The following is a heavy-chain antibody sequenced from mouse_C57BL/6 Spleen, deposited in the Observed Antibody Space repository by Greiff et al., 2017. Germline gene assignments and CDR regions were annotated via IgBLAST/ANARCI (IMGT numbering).Heavy chain of an antibody. J-gene: IGHJ2*01. CDR2: ISSGSSTI. CDR1: GFTFSDYE. CDR3: ARPYYDYFYFDY. Sequence: EVKLMESGGGLVKPGGSLKLSCAASGFTFSDYEMHWVRQAPEKGLEWVAYISSGSSTIYYADTVKGRFTISRDNAKNTLFLQMTSLRSEDTAMYYCARPYYDYFYFDYWGQGTTLTVSS. D-gene: IGHD2-4*01. V-gene: IGHV5-17*01.